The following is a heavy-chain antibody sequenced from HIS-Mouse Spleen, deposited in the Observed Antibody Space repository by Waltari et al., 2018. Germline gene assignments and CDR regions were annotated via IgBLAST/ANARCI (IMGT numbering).Heavy chain of an antibody. V-gene: IGHV3-30*04. CDR3: ARGGIAARPKAFDI. J-gene: IGHJ3*02. Sequence: QVQLVESGGGVVQPGRSLRLSCAASGFTFGSCAMHWVRQAPGKGLEWVAVISYDGSNKYYADSVKGRFTISRDNSKNTLYLQMNSLRAEDTAVYYCARGGIAARPKAFDIWGQGTMVTVSS. CDR1: GFTFGSCA. CDR2: ISYDGSNK. D-gene: IGHD6-6*01.